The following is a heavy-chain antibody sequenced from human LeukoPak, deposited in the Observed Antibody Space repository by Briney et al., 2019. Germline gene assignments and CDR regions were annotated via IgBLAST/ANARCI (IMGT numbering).Heavy chain of an antibody. V-gene: IGHV3-9*01. D-gene: IGHD3-9*01. J-gene: IGHJ4*02. CDR2: INWNSGTL. Sequence: HPGGSLRLSCATSGFTFDDYAMHWVRQAPGKGLEWVSGINWNSGTLVYADSVKGRFTISRDNTMNSLYLQMNSLRPEDTAFYYCAPLTDLRPGHYFDYWGQGTLVTVSS. CDR1: GFTFDDYA. CDR3: APLTDLRPGHYFDY.